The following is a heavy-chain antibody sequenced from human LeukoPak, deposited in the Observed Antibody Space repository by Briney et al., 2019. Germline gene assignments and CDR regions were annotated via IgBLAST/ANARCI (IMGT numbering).Heavy chain of an antibody. Sequence: PSETLSLTCTVSGGSISSGGYYWSWIRQHPGKGLEWIGYIYGSGATSYNPSLKSRLTISVDTSRNQFSLRLSSVTAADSAVYYCARSDSSAYYFDYWGQGTLVTVSS. CDR3: ARSDSSAYYFDY. CDR2: IYGSGAT. CDR1: GGSISSGGYY. D-gene: IGHD3-22*01. V-gene: IGHV4-31*03. J-gene: IGHJ4*02.